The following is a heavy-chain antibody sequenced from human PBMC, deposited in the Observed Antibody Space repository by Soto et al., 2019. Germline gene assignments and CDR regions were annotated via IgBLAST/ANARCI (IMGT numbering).Heavy chain of an antibody. CDR2: IFDSGST. J-gene: IGHJ2*01. V-gene: IGHV4-30-2*01. D-gene: IGHD1-26*01. CDR1: GGSISSGGYS. Sequence: QLQLQESGSGLVKPSQTLSLTCAVPGGSISSGGYSWSWLRQPPGKGLEWNGYIFDSGSTYYNPSLKSRVNISVDGSKNHFSLELISVTAADTAVYYCAREGGSGSADWYFNVWGRGTLVTVSS. CDR3: AREGGSGSADWYFNV.